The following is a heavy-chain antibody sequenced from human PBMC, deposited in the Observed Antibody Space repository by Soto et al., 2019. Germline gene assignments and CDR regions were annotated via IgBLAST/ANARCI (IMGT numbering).Heavy chain of an antibody. Sequence: ASVKVSCKASGYTFTGYYMHWVRQAPGQGLEWMGWINPNSGGTNYAQKFQGRVTMTRDTSISTAYMELSRLRSDDTAVYYCARGLDSSGPMLVNWGQGTLVTVSS. CDR2: INPNSGGT. J-gene: IGHJ4*02. CDR1: GYTFTGYY. CDR3: ARGLDSSGPMLVN. V-gene: IGHV1-2*02. D-gene: IGHD3-22*01.